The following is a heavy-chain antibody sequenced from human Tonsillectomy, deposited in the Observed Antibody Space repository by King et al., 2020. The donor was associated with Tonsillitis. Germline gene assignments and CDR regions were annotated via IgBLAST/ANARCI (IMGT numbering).Heavy chain of an antibody. CDR3: ARLLRSYYFDY. D-gene: IGHD1-26*01. Sequence: QLQESGPGLVKPSETLSLTCTVSGGSISSSSYFWGWIRQPPGKGLEWIGSIYYSGSTYYNPSLNSRVTISVDTSKNQFSLKLNSVTAADTAVYYCARLLRSYYFDYWGKGTLVTVSS. V-gene: IGHV4-39*01. CDR1: GGSISSSSYF. CDR2: IYYSGST. J-gene: IGHJ4*02.